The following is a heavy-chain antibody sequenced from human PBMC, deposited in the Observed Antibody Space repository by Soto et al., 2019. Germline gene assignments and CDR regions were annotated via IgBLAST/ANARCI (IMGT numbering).Heavy chain of an antibody. CDR2: ISYNASKK. D-gene: IGHD2-21*01. CDR1: GFTFSSYG. V-gene: IGHV3-30*18. CDR3: ANNCGLSSGLDY. J-gene: IGHJ4*01. Sequence: PGVSLRLSWAASGFTFSSYGMHWVRQAPGRGPVWADVISYNASKKFYADSAMGRVTISRDNSTNMLYLQLDSMRAEDTAVYYCANNCGLSSGLDYWGQETLVTVSS.